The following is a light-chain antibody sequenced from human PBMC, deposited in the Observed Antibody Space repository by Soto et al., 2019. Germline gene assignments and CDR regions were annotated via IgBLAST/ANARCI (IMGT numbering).Light chain of an antibody. CDR3: QQYNNWPPKNT. J-gene: IGKJ2*01. CDR2: DAS. CDR1: QSVRSN. V-gene: IGKV3-15*01. Sequence: EIVMTQSPATLSVSQGERATLSCRASQSVRSNLAWYQQKPGQAPRLLIHDASTRATGIPARFSGSGSGTEFTLTISSLQSEDFAVYYCQQYNNWPPKNTFGQGTKLEIK.